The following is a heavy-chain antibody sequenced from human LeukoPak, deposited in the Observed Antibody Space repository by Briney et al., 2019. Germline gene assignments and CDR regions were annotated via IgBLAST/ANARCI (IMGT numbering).Heavy chain of an antibody. CDR1: GFTFGSYA. Sequence: GGSLRLSCAASGFTFGSYAMHWVRQAPGKGLEWVAVISYDGSNKYYADSVKGRFTISRDNSKNTLYLQMNSLRAEDTAVYYCARGGWLQFSYYYYGMDVWGQGTTVTVSS. CDR3: ARGGWLQFSYYYYGMDV. D-gene: IGHD5-24*01. V-gene: IGHV3-30-3*01. J-gene: IGHJ6*02. CDR2: ISYDGSNK.